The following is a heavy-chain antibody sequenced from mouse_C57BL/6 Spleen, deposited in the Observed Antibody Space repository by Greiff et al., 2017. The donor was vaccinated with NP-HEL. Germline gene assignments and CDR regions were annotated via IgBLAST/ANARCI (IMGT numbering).Heavy chain of an antibody. Sequence: VQLQQPGAELVKPGASVKLSCKASGYTFTSYWMHWVKQRPGQGLEWIGMIHPNSGSTNYNEKFKSKATLTVDKSSSTAYMQLSSLTSEDSAVYYCARDSDGPTGYFDVWGTGTTVTVSS. CDR1: GYTFTSYW. V-gene: IGHV1-64*01. J-gene: IGHJ1*03. D-gene: IGHD1-1*01. CDR2: IHPNSGST. CDR3: ARDSDGPTGYFDV.